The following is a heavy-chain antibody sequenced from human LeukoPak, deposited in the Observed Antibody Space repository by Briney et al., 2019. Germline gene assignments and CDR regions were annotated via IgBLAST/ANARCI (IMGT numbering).Heavy chain of an antibody. CDR3: AKDPPSGIAVAGSSIRPDY. D-gene: IGHD6-19*01. J-gene: IGHJ4*02. CDR1: GFTFSSYA. V-gene: IGHV3-23*01. Sequence: GGSLRLSCASSGFTFSSYAMSWVRQAPGKGLEWVSAISGSGGSTYYADSVKGRFTISRDNSKNTLYLQMNSLRAEDTAVYYCAKDPPSGIAVAGSSIRPDYWGQGTLVTVSS. CDR2: ISGSGGST.